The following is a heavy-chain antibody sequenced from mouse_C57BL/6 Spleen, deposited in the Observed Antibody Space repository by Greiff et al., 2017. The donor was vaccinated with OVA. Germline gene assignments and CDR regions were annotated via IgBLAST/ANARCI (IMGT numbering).Heavy chain of an antibody. V-gene: IGHV1-15*01. J-gene: IGHJ3*01. Sequence: QVQLKQSGAELVRPGASVTLSCKASGYTFTDYEMHWVKQTPVHGLEWIGAIDPETGGTAYNQKFKGKAILTADKSSSTAYMELRSLTSEDSAVYYCTKGGNSPFAYWGQGTLVTVSA. CDR1: GYTFTDYE. CDR2: IDPETGGT. CDR3: TKGGNSPFAY.